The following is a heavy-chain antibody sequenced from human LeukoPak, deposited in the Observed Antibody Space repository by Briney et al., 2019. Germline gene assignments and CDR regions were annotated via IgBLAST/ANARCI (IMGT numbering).Heavy chain of an antibody. J-gene: IGHJ4*02. V-gene: IGHV3-74*01. CDR3: ARVRMGDDFNPFDY. D-gene: IGHD3-16*01. CDR1: GFTFSSFW. CDR2: INGDGSET. Sequence: GGSLRLSCAASGFTFSSFWIYWVRHAPGKGLVWVSRINGDGSETIYADSVKGRFTISRDNAMNTVYLQMNSLRAEDTAVYYCARVRMGDDFNPFDYWGQGTLVTVSS.